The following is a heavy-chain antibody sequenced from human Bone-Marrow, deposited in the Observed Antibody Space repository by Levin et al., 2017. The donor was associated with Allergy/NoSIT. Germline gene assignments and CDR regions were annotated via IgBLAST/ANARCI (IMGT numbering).Heavy chain of an antibody. CDR3: ARESGYCISTSCYVSNWFDP. V-gene: IGHV4-4*02. D-gene: IGHD2-2*01. CDR2: IYHSGST. Sequence: SETLSLTCAVSGGSISSSNWWSWVRQPPGKGLEWIGEIYHSGSTSYNPSLKSRVTISVDKTKNQFSLKLSSVTAADTAVYYCARESGYCISTSCYVSNWFDPWGQGTLVTVSS. CDR1: GGSISSSNW. J-gene: IGHJ5*02.